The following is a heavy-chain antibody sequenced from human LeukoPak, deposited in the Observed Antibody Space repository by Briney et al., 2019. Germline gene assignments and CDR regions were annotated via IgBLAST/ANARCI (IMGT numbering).Heavy chain of an antibody. J-gene: IGHJ2*01. CDR2: IFYTGST. CDR3: ARARGGNHWYFDL. CDR1: GGSISNYY. Sequence: KPSETLSLTCTVSGGSISNYYWSWLRQPPGKGLEWIGYIFYTGSTNSNPSLKSRVTISVDTSKNQFSLKLSSVTAADTAVYYCARARGGNHWYFDLWGRGTLVTVSS. D-gene: IGHD4-23*01. V-gene: IGHV4-59*01.